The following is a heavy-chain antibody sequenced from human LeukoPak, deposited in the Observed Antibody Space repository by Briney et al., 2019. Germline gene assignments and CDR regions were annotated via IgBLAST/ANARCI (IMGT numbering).Heavy chain of an antibody. V-gene: IGHV3-15*01. CDR2: IKSKTDGGTT. D-gene: IGHD2-2*01. Sequence: PGGSLRLSCAASGFTFSNAWMSWVRQAPGKGLEWVGRIKSKTDGGTTDYAAPVKGRFTISRDDSKNTLYLQMNSLKTEDTAVYYCTTHPAAVVVVPAALGYWGQGTLVTVSS. CDR3: TTHPAAVVVVPAALGY. J-gene: IGHJ4*02. CDR1: GFTFSNAW.